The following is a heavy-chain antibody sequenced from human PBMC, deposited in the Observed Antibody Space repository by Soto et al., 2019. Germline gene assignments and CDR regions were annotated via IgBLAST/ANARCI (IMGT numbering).Heavy chain of an antibody. J-gene: IGHJ4*02. CDR1: GFTFSTYA. CDR2: ISHDGSNK. D-gene: IGHD2-15*01. V-gene: IGHV3-30-3*01. Sequence: QVQLVESGGGVVQPGRSLRLSCTVSGFTFSTYAMHWVRQAPGKGLEWVAVISHDGSNKYYADSVKGRFTISRDNSKNTLYLHMDSLRAEDTVVYYCARDVVGYCSGGSCYEVDYWGQGTLVIVSS. CDR3: ARDVVGYCSGGSCYEVDY.